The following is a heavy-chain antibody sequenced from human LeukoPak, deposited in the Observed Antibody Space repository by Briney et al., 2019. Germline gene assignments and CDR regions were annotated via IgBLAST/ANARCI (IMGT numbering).Heavy chain of an antibody. CDR2: VNPEGSST. D-gene: IGHD2-2*01. CDR3: TKVRSGSSNWALRIFDN. Sequence: PGGSLRLSCAASGFNFRTHWMHWVRQAPGKGLVWVSRVNPEGSSTGYADSVEGRFTISRDNSKSTLYLEMNSLRVEDTAVYYCTKVRSGSSNWALRIFDNWGQGALVTVSS. V-gene: IGHV3-74*01. J-gene: IGHJ4*02. CDR1: GFNFRTHW.